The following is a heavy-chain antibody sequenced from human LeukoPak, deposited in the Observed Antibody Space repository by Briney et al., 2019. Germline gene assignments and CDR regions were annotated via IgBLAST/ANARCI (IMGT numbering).Heavy chain of an antibody. CDR2: TYYRSKWYN. CDR3: ALARSEYHYGMDV. V-gene: IGHV6-1*01. J-gene: IGHJ6*02. CDR1: GDSVSSISVA. Sequence: SQTLSLTCAISGDSVSSISVAWNWIRQSPSRGLEWLGRTYYRSKWYNEYAVSVKGRININPDPSKNQFSLHLNSVTPDDTAVYYCALARSEYHYGMDVWGQGATVTVSS.